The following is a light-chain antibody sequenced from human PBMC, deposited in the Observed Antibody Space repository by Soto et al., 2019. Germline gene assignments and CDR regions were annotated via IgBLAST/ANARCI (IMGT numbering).Light chain of an antibody. Sequence: EILMTQSPGTLSVSPGERATLSCRASQSFSGNLAWYQQKPGQSPRLLIYYTSTRATGIPARFNGSGSGRDFTLTISGLEPEDFAVYYCQQYGSSPLISFGQGTRLEIK. V-gene: IGKV3-15*01. J-gene: IGKJ5*01. CDR1: QSFSGN. CDR3: QQYGSSPLIS. CDR2: YTS.